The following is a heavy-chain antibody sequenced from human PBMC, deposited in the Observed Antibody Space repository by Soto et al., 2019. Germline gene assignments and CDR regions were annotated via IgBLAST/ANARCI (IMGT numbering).Heavy chain of an antibody. CDR3: VRDMQLWRLDS. V-gene: IGHV3-21*01. Sequence: GGSLRLSCAASGFTFSISSMNWVRQAPGKGLEWVSSISGTSDYISYADSVKGRFTISRDNAKNSLYLQMNSLRAEDTAVYYCVRDMQLWRLDSWGQGTLVTVSS. J-gene: IGHJ4*02. CDR1: GFTFSISS. CDR2: ISGTSDYI. D-gene: IGHD2-21*01.